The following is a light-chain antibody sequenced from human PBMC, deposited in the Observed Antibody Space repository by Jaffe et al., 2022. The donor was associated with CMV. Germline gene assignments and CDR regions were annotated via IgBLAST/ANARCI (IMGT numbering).Light chain of an antibody. V-gene: IGLV3-19*01. CDR2: AKN. Sequence: SSALTQDPAVSVALGQTVRITCQGDSLRTYYASWYQQRPGQAPELVIYAKNKRPSGIPDRFSGSNSGNTASLTITGAQAEDEADYYCKSRDISGNHWVFGGGTKLTV. J-gene: IGLJ3*02. CDR1: SLRTYY. CDR3: KSRDISGNHWV.